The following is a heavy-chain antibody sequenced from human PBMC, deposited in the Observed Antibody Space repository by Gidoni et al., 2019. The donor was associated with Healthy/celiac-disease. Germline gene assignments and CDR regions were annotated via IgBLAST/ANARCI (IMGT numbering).Heavy chain of an antibody. V-gene: IGHV4-39*01. CDR2: IYYSGST. J-gene: IGHJ4*02. CDR3: ARNSNYYDSSGVDY. D-gene: IGHD3-22*01. Sequence: QLQLQESGPGLVKPSETLSLTCTVSGGSISSSSYYWGWIRQPPGKGLEWIGSIYYSGSTYYNPSLKSRVTISVDTSKNQFSLKLSSVTAADTAVYYCARNSNYYDSSGVDYWGQGTLVTVSS. CDR1: GGSISSSSYY.